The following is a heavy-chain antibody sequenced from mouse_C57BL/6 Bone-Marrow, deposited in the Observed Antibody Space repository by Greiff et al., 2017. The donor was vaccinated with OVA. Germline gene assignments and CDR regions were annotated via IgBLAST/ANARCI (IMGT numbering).Heavy chain of an antibody. D-gene: IGHD1-1*01. J-gene: IGHJ2*01. Sequence: EVKLQESGGGLVKPGGSLKLSCAASGFTFSSYAMSWVRQTPEKRLEWVATISDGGSYTYYPDNVKGRFTISRDNAKNNLYLQMSHLKSEDTAMYYCARTLDYYGSSGDYWGQGTTLTVSS. CDR1: GFTFSSYA. V-gene: IGHV5-4*03. CDR3: ARTLDYYGSSGDY. CDR2: ISDGGSYT.